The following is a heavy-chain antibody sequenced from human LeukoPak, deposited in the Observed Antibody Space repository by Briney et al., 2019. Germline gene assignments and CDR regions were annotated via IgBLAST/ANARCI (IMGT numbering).Heavy chain of an antibody. J-gene: IGHJ4*02. CDR3: AKDDFGTLDY. D-gene: IGHD1-1*01. Sequence: PGRSLRLSCAASGFTFGSSPMHWVRQAPGKGLEWVAVTSHDGSTKYYADSVKGRFTISRDNSKNTLYLQMNSLRVEDTAVYYCAKDDFGTLDYWGQGTLVTVSS. CDR2: TSHDGSTK. V-gene: IGHV3-30-3*01. CDR1: GFTFGSSP.